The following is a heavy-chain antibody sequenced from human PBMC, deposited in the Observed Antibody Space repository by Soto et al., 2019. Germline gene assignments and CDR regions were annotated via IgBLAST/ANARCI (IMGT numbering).Heavy chain of an antibody. Sequence: GASVKVSCKASGYTFTSYAMHWVRQAPGQRLEWMGWINAGNGNTKYSQKFQGRVTITRDTSASTAYMELSSLRSEDTAVYYCARVIVGATSISYYYGMDVWGQGTTVTVS. CDR3: ARVIVGATSISYYYGMDV. CDR1: GYTFTSYA. J-gene: IGHJ6*02. CDR2: INAGNGNT. D-gene: IGHD1-26*01. V-gene: IGHV1-3*01.